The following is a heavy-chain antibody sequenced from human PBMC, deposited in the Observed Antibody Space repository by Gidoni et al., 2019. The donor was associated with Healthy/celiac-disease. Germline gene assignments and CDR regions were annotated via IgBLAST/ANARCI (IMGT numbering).Heavy chain of an antibody. J-gene: IGHJ5*02. D-gene: IGHD3-16*01. V-gene: IGHV3-73*02. CDR3: TSASYSRWGDRNWFDP. CDR2: IRSKANSYAT. CDR1: GFTFSGSA. Sequence: EVQLVESGGGLVQPGGSLKLSCAASGFTFSGSAMHWVRQASGKGLEWVGRIRSKANSYATAYAASVKGRFTISRDDSKNTAYLQMNSLKTEDTAVYYCTSASYSRWGDRNWFDPWGQGTLVTVSS.